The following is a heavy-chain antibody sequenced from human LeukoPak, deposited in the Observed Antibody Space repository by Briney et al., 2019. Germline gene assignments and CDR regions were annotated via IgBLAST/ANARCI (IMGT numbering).Heavy chain of an antibody. CDR1: GGSISSGGYY. Sequence: KPSETLSLTCTVSGGSISSGGYYWSWIRQHPGRGLEWIGYIYYSGSTYYNPSLKSRVTISVDTSKNQFSLKLSSVTAADTAVYYCARRTVAGLADYWGQGSLVTVSS. CDR2: IYYSGST. J-gene: IGHJ4*02. V-gene: IGHV4-31*03. CDR3: ARRTVAGLADY. D-gene: IGHD6-19*01.